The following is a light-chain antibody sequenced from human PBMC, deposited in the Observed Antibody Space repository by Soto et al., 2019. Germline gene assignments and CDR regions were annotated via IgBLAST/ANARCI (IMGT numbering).Light chain of an antibody. J-gene: IGKJ1*01. Sequence: EIVLTQSPGTMSLSPGGRATLSCRPSQSVSSSYLAWYQQKPGQAPRLLIYGASSGATGIPDRFSGSGSGTDFTLTISRLEPEDFAVYYCQQYGSSGTFGQGTKVDIK. CDR3: QQYGSSGT. CDR1: QSVSSSY. CDR2: GAS. V-gene: IGKV3-20*01.